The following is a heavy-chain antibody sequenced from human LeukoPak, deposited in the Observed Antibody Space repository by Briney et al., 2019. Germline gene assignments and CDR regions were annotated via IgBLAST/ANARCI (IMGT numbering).Heavy chain of an antibody. CDR3: AKALNFVVGVAASSTFDY. J-gene: IGHJ4*02. Sequence: PGGSLRLSCAASGFTFSSYAMSWVRQAPGKGLEWVSGISGSGGSTYYADSVKGWFTISRDNSKNTLYLQMNSLRAEDTAVYYCAKALNFVVGVAASSTFDYWGQGTRVTVSS. V-gene: IGHV3-23*01. CDR1: GFTFSSYA. CDR2: ISGSGGST. D-gene: IGHD2-15*01.